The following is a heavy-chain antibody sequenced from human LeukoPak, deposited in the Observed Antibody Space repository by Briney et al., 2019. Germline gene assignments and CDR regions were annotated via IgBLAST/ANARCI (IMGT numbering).Heavy chain of an antibody. CDR2: FDPEDGET. D-gene: IGHD6-13*01. CDR3: ATYSSSWYYFDY. J-gene: IGHJ4*02. V-gene: IGHV1-24*01. CDR1: GYTLTELS. Sequence: ASVKVSCKVSGYTLTELSMHWVRQAPGKGLEWMGGFDPEDGETIHAQKFQGRVTMTEDTSTDTAYMELSSLRSEDTAVYYCATYSSSWYYFDYWGQGTLVTVSS.